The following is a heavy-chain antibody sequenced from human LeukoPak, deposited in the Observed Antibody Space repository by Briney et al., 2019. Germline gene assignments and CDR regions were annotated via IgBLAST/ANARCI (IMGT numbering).Heavy chain of an antibody. J-gene: IGHJ6*02. CDR2: INPSGGST. CDR3: ARATEDCSSTSCYRSYYYYGMDV. V-gene: IGHV1-46*01. CDR1: GYTFTSYY. D-gene: IGHD2-2*02. Sequence: ASVKVSCKASGYTFTSYYMHWVRQAPGQGLEWMGIINPSGGSTSYAQKFQGRVTMTRDTPTSTVYMELSSLRSEDTAVYYCARATEDCSSTSCYRSYYYYGMDVWGQGTTVTASS.